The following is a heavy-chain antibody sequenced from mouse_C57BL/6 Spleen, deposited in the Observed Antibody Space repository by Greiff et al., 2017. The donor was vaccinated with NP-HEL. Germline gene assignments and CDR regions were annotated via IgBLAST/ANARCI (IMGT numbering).Heavy chain of an antibody. CDR1: GFNIKDDY. D-gene: IGHD1-1*01. V-gene: IGHV14-4*01. J-gene: IGHJ1*03. CDR3: TTGYGSSYDWYFDV. Sequence: EVQLQQSGAELVRPGASVKLSCTASGFNIKDDYMHWVKQRPEQGLEWIGWIDPENGDTEYASKFQGKAPITADTSSNTAYLQLSSLTSEDTAVYYCTTGYGSSYDWYFDVWGTGTTVTVSS. CDR2: IDPENGDT.